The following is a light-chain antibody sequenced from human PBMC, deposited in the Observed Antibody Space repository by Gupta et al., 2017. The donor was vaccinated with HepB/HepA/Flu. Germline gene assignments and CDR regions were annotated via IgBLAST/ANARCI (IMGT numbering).Light chain of an antibody. CDR3: NYRDSSTDQLR. CDR1: SLRNYY. J-gene: IGLJ2*01. Sequence: SSELTQDPAVSVALGQTVRITCQGDSLRNYYVSWYQQKPGQAPILVIYGKNNRPSGIPGRFSGSSSGSTASFKITGAQAEDEADDYCNYRDSSTDQLRFGGGTKLTVL. V-gene: IGLV3-19*01. CDR2: GKN.